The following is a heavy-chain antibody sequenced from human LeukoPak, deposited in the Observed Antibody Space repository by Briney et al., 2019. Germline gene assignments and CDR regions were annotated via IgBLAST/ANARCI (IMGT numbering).Heavy chain of an antibody. CDR2: ISNDGNIK. Sequence: GGSLRLSCAASGFTFSNYPMHWVRQAPGKGLEWVAAISNDGNIKFYADSVKGRFIISRDNSNNTLYLEMNSLRAEDTAVYYCARPLAGTYYRGVDYWGQGTLVTVSS. CDR1: GFTFSNYP. V-gene: IGHV3-30-3*01. D-gene: IGHD1-26*01. J-gene: IGHJ4*02. CDR3: ARPLAGTYYRGVDY.